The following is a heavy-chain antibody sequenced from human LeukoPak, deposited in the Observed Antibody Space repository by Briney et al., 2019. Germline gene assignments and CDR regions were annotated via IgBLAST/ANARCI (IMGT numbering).Heavy chain of an antibody. CDR3: ARESTVTI. CDR2: IYYSGST. V-gene: IGHV4-59*01. Sequence: PSETLSLTCTVSGGSISIYYWSWIRQPPGKGLEWIGYIYYSGSTNYNPSLKSRVTISVDTSKNQFSLKLSSVTAADTAVYYCARESTVTIWGQGTLVTVSS. D-gene: IGHD4-17*01. J-gene: IGHJ4*02. CDR1: GGSISIYY.